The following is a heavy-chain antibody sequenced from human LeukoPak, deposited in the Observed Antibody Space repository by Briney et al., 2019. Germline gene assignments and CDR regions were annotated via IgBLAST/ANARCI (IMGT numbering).Heavy chain of an antibody. V-gene: IGHV3-11*01. Sequence: GGSLRLSCAASGFSFSRFYMSWVRQTPGKALEWISYIPTSGISVQYADSVRGRFTASRDDAMNSLHLQMNSLRVEDTAVYYCTRAEGLGHGAHFDQWGQGALVIVSS. CDR2: IPTSGISV. D-gene: IGHD3-16*01. J-gene: IGHJ5*02. CDR1: GFSFSRFY. CDR3: TRAEGLGHGAHFDQ.